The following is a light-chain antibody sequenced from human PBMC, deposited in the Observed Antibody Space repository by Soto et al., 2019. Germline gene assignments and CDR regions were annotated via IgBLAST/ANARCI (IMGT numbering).Light chain of an antibody. CDR2: DVS. Sequence: DIQMTQSPSSLSVSVGDRVTITCQASHYITNYLNCYQQKPGKAPKLLIYDVSKLETGVPSRFSGNGSGPDFTFTISSLQPEDFATYYCQQYESLPLTFGQGTRLEIK. J-gene: IGKJ5*01. CDR3: QQYESLPLT. CDR1: HYITNY. V-gene: IGKV1-33*01.